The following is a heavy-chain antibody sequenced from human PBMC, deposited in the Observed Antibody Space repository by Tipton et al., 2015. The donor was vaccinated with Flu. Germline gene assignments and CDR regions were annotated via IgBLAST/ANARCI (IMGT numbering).Heavy chain of an antibody. Sequence: QLVQSGAEVKKPGESLKISCKGSGYSFTSYWIGWVRQMPGKGLEWMGIIYPGDSDTRYSPSFQGQVTISADKSISTAYLQWSSLKASDTAMYYCARHAYYYDSSGYGLEDAFDIWGQGTMVTVSS. D-gene: IGHD3-22*01. J-gene: IGHJ3*02. V-gene: IGHV5-51*01. CDR2: IYPGDSDT. CDR3: ARHAYYYDSSGYGLEDAFDI. CDR1: GYSFTSYW.